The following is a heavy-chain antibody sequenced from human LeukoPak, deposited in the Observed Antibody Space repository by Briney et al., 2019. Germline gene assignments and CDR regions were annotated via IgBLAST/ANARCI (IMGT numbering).Heavy chain of an antibody. CDR3: AALGITMIGGV. D-gene: IGHD3-10*02. CDR2: IRYDGSNK. J-gene: IGHJ6*04. CDR1: EFSIGSNY. Sequence: GGSLRLSCAASEFSIGSNYMTWVRKAPGKGLGWVAFIRYDGSNKYYADSVKGRFTISRDNSKNTLYLQMNSLRAEDTAVYYCAALGITMIGGVWGKGTTVTISS. V-gene: IGHV3-30*02.